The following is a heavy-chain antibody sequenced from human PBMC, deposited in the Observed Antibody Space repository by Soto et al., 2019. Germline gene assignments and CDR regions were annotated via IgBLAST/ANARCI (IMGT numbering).Heavy chain of an antibody. CDR2: VIPIFGTA. CDR1: GGTFSSYA. Sequence: QVQLVQSGAEVKKPGSSVKVSCKASGGTFSSYAISWVRQAPGQGLEWMGGVIPIFGTANYAQKFQGSVTITADESTSTAYMEMSSRRSEDTAVYYCARSQGSYYYDSSGYRSWFDPWGQRTMVTVSS. J-gene: IGHJ5*02. CDR3: ARSQGSYYYDSSGYRSWFDP. D-gene: IGHD3-22*01. V-gene: IGHV1-69*01.